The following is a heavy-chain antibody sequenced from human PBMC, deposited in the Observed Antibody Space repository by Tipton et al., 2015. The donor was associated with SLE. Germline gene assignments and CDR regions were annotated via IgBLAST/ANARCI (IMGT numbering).Heavy chain of an antibody. J-gene: IGHJ5*02. CDR2: IYSSGST. CDR3: ARGPTPVDP. Sequence: TLSLTCSVSGGSISNYYWTWIRQPAGKGLEWIGRIYSSGSTNYNPSLKSRVTMSVDTGKNQFSLKLTSVTAADTAVYYCARGPTPVDPWGQGTLSSSPQ. V-gene: IGHV4-4*07. CDR1: GGSISNYY.